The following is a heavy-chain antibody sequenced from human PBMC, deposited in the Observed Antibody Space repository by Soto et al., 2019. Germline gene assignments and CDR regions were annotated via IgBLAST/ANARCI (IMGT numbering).Heavy chain of an antibody. CDR2: IDPRSGAT. V-gene: IGHV1-2*02. J-gene: IGHJ4*02. CDR1: GYTVTDYY. Sequence: ASVKVSCKASGYTVTDYYIHWVRQAPGQGLEWMGWIDPRSGATIYAQKFQDRVTMTRDASISTAYMDLSRLRSDDTAVYYCARDDYGIYPYWGQGTLVTVSS. D-gene: IGHD1-26*01. CDR3: ARDDYGIYPY.